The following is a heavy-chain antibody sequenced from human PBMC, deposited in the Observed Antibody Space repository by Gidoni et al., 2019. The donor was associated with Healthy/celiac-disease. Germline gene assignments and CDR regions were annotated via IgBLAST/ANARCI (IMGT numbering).Heavy chain of an antibody. CDR2: ISGSGGST. CDR3: AKARTYYYDWSLLP. V-gene: IGHV3-23*01. Sequence: EVQLLESGGGLVQPGGSLRLSCAASGFTFSSYAMSWVRQAPGKGLEWVSAISGSGGSTYYADSVKGRFTISRDNSKNTLYLQMNSLRAEDTAVYYRAKARTYYYDWSLLPWGQGTLVTVSS. D-gene: IGHD3-22*01. CDR1: GFTFSSYA. J-gene: IGHJ5*02.